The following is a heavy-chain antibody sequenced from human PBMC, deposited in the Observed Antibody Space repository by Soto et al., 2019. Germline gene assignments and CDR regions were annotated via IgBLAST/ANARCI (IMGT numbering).Heavy chain of an antibody. CDR2: IYYSGST. V-gene: IGHV4-59*01. J-gene: IGHJ5*02. CDR3: ARAGDYDFWSGPNWFDP. D-gene: IGHD3-3*01. Sequence: SETLSLTCTVSCGSIISYYWIWIRQPPGKGLEWIGYIYYSGSTNYNPSLKSRVTISVDTSKNQFSLKLSSVTAADTAVYYCARAGDYDFWSGPNWFDPWGQGTLVTVSS. CDR1: CGSIISYY.